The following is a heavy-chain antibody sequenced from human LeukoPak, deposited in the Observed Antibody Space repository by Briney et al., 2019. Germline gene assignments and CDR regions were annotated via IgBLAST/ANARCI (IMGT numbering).Heavy chain of an antibody. Sequence: PGRSLRLSCAASGFTFSSYGMHWVRQAPGKGLMWVSRISTDGSSTTYADSVKGRFTISRDNAKNTLYLQMNSLRAEDTAVYYCTTDRSSIAVRPHWGQGTLVTVSS. D-gene: IGHD6-6*01. J-gene: IGHJ4*02. CDR2: ISTDGSST. V-gene: IGHV3-74*03. CDR1: GFTFSSYG. CDR3: TTDRSSIAVRPH.